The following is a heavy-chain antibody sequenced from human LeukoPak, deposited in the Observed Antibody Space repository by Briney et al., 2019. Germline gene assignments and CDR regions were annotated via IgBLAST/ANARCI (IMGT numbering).Heavy chain of an antibody. CDR1: GDRVSSNSGA. CDR2: TYYRSKWYN. Sequence: SQTLSLTCVISGDRVSSNSGAWDWIRQSPSRGLEWLGRTYYRSKWYNEYVVSVKSRITIIPDTSKNQFSLQLNSVTPEDTAVYFCARGFLKTGFDHWGQGTPVTVSS. CDR3: ARGFLKTGFDH. J-gene: IGHJ4*02. V-gene: IGHV6-1*01. D-gene: IGHD3-10*01.